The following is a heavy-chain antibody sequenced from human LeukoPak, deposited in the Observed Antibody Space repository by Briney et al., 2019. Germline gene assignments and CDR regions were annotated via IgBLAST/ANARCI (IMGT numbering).Heavy chain of an antibody. V-gene: IGHV1-18*01. Sequence: ASVKVSCKASGYTFTSYGISWVRQAPEQGLEWMGWISAYNGNTNYAQKLQGRVTMTTDTSTSTAYMELRSLRSDDTAVYYCARDREYCSSTSCYISIRTLDAFGIWGQGTMVTVSS. D-gene: IGHD2-2*02. J-gene: IGHJ3*02. CDR3: ARDREYCSSTSCYISIRTLDAFGI. CDR1: GYTFTSYG. CDR2: ISAYNGNT.